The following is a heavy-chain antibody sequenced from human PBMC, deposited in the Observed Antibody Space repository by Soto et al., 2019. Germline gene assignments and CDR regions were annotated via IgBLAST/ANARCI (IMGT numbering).Heavy chain of an antibody. CDR2: ISAYNGNT. CDR3: ARDPPPADS. D-gene: IGHD2-2*01. Sequence: QVQLVQSGAEVKKPGASVKVSCKASGYTFASYAISWLRQAPGQGLEWMGWISAYNGNTNYAQKLQGRVTMTTDTSTSTAYRELRSLRSDDTVVYYCARDPPPADSWGQGTLVTASS. V-gene: IGHV1-18*01. CDR1: GYTFASYA. J-gene: IGHJ4*02.